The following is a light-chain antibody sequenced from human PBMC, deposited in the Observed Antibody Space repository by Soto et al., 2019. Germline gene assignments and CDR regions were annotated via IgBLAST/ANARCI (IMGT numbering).Light chain of an antibody. Sequence: DIQMTQSPSTLSASVGDRVTITCRASQSISSWLAWYQQKPGKAPNLLIYHASSLESGVPSRFSGSGSGTEFTLTISSLQPDDFATYYCQQYNSYWTFGQGSKV. CDR3: QQYNSYWT. CDR1: QSISSW. J-gene: IGKJ1*01. CDR2: HAS. V-gene: IGKV1-5*01.